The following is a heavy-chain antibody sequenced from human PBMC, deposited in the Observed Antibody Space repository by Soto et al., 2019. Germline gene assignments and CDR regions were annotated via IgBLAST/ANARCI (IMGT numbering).Heavy chain of an antibody. CDR1: GGSISSNS. CDR2: IDYSGYT. V-gene: IGHV4-59*01. J-gene: IGHJ3*02. D-gene: IGHD3-9*01. Sequence: SETLSLTCTVSGGSISSNSWSWIRQPPGKGLEWIGFIDYSGYTNYNPFLKSRVTISIDRPNNQFSLNSSSVTAADTAVHYCARLTTARAFDIWGQGTMVTVSS. CDR3: ARLTTARAFDI.